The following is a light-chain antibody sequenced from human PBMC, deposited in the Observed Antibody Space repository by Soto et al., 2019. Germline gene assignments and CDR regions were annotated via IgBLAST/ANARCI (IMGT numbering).Light chain of an antibody. V-gene: IGKV1-8*01. CDR2: AAS. J-gene: IGKJ1*01. CDR1: QGISSY. CDR3: QQYYSYPRT. Sequence: AILMTQSPSSLSASTGDRVTITCRASQGISSYLAWYQQKPGKAPKLLIYAASTLQSWVPARFSGSGSGSDFTLTISCLQSEDFATYYCQQYYSYPRTVGQGTKVEIK.